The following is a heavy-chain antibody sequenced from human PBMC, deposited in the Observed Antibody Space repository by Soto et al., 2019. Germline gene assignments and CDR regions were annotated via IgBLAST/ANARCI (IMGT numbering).Heavy chain of an antibody. CDR1: GFTFSSYA. D-gene: IGHD3-10*01. Sequence: EVQLLESGGGLVQPGGSLRLSCGASGFTFSSYAMSWVCQAPGKGLEWVAAISGSGGSTYHADSLKGRFTISRDNSKNTLYLQMNSLRAEDTAVYYCAKDGLLWFGEFSPGNYYYYGMDVWGQETTVTVSS. V-gene: IGHV3-23*01. J-gene: IGHJ6*02. CDR3: AKDGLLWFGEFSPGNYYYYGMDV. CDR2: ISGSGGST.